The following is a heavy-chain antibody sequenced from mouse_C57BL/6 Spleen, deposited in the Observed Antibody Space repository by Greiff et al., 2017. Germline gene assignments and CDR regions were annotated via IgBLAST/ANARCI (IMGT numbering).Heavy chain of an antibody. Sequence: EVKLVESGAGLVKPGGSLKLSCEASGFTFSSYAMSWVRQTQEKRLEWVAYISSGGDYIYYADTVKGRFTISRDNARHTLYLQRSSLKSDDTAMYDCTSDFDSYYFDYWGQGTTLTVSS. J-gene: IGHJ2*01. V-gene: IGHV5-9-1*02. CDR3: TSDFDSYYFDY. CDR1: GFTFSSYA. CDR2: ISSGGDYI. D-gene: IGHD2-4*01.